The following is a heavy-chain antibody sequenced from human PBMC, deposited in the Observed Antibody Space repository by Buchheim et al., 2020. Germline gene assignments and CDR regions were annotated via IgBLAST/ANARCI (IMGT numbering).Heavy chain of an antibody. CDR3: AGYDLWFPGMDV. CDR1: GGSISSYY. J-gene: IGHJ6*02. V-gene: IGHV4-59*01. Sequence: QVQLQESGPGLVKPSETLSLTCTVSGGSISSYYWSWIRQPPGKGLEWIGYIYYSGSTNYNPSLKSRVTISVDTSKNQFSLKLSSVTAAETAVYYCAGYDLWFPGMDVWGQGTT. CDR2: IYYSGST. D-gene: IGHD3-10*01.